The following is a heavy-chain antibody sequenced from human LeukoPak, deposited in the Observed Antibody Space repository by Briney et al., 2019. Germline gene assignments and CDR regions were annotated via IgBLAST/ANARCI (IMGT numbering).Heavy chain of an antibody. Sequence: GGSLRLSCAASGFTFSSYGMHWVRQAPGKGLEWVAVISYDGSNKYYADSVKGRFSISRDSSKNTLYLQMNSRELRTAVYYCAKDMSSSWYAFDYWGQGTLVTVSS. CDR1: GFTFSSYG. CDR2: ISYDGSNK. D-gene: IGHD6-13*01. CDR3: AKDMSSSWYAFDY. V-gene: IGHV3-30*18. J-gene: IGHJ4*02.